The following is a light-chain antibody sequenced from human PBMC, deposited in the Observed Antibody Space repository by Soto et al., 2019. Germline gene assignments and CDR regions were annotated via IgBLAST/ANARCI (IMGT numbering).Light chain of an antibody. Sequence: QSALTKPASVSGSPGQSITISCTGTSSDVGGYNYVSWYQQHPGQAPKLMIYDVSYRPSGVSNRFSGSKSGNTASLTISGLQPEDEADYYCSSYTSSSTLEVFGGGTKLTVL. V-gene: IGLV2-14*01. J-gene: IGLJ2*01. CDR2: DVS. CDR1: SSDVGGYNY. CDR3: SSYTSSSTLEV.